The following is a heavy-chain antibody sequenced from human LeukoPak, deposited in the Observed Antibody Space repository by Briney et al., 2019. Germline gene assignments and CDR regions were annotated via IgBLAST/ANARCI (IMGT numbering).Heavy chain of an antibody. J-gene: IGHJ5*02. D-gene: IGHD3-22*01. CDR3: AKALYDSPLAGDP. V-gene: IGHV3-23*01. CDR1: GFTVSSSY. Sequence: GGSLRFSCAASGFTVSSSYMSWVRQAPGKGLEWVSSIHPNGVNTHYADSVKGRFTISRDNSKNTLFLQMSNLRVDDTAIYYCAKALYDSPLAGDPWGQGTLVTVSS. CDR2: IHPNGVNT.